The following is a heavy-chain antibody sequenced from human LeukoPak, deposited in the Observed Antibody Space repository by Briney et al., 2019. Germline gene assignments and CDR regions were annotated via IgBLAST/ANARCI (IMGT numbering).Heavy chain of an antibody. CDR3: ASPHLYYYDSSGYYLDY. CDR1: GFTFSSYA. V-gene: IGHV3-23*01. Sequence: GGSLRLSCAASGFTFSSYAMSWVRQAPGKGLEWVSAISGSGGSTYYADSVKGRFTISRDNSKNTLYLQMNSLRAEDTAVYYCASPHLYYYDSSGYYLDYWGQGTLVTVSS. CDR2: ISGSGGST. J-gene: IGHJ4*02. D-gene: IGHD3-22*01.